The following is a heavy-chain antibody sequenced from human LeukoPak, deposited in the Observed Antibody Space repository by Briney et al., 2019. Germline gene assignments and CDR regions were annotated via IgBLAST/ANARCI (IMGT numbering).Heavy chain of an antibody. V-gene: IGHV4-34*01. CDR2: INHSGST. D-gene: IGHD2-2*01. J-gene: IGHJ6*02. CDR1: GVSFSGYY. CDR3: ARGDIVVVPAALVV. Sequence: SETLSLTCAVYGVSFSGYYWSWIRQPPGKGLEWIGEINHSGSTNYNPSLKSRVTISVDTSKNQFSLKLSSVTAADTAVYYCARGDIVVVPAALVVWGQGTTVTVSS.